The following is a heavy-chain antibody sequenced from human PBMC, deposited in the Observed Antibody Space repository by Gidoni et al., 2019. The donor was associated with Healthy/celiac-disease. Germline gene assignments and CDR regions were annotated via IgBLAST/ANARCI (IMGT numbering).Heavy chain of an antibody. CDR2: INPNSGGT. V-gene: IGHV1-2*02. Sequence: QVQLVPSGAEVKKPGASVQVSCKASGYPFTGYDMHWVRQAPGQGLEWMGWINPNSGGTNYAQKFQGRVTMTRDTSISTAYMELSRLRSDDTAVYYCAREGGNYYDSSGYPNPIDYWGQGTLVTVSS. CDR3: AREGGNYYDSSGYPNPIDY. CDR1: GYPFTGYD. D-gene: IGHD3-22*01. J-gene: IGHJ4*02.